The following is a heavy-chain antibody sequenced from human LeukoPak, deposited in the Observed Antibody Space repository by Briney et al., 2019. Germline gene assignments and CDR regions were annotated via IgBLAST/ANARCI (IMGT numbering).Heavy chain of an antibody. CDR2: INSDGSIT. CDR1: GFTFDDYA. Sequence: GRSLRLSCAASGFTFDDYAMHWVRQASGKGLVWVSGINSDGSITSYADSVKGRFTISRDNAKNTLDLQMNSLRDEDTAVYYCARGGYGAHMGWGQGILVTVSS. J-gene: IGHJ4*02. V-gene: IGHV3-74*01. CDR3: ARGGYGAHMG. D-gene: IGHD5-12*01.